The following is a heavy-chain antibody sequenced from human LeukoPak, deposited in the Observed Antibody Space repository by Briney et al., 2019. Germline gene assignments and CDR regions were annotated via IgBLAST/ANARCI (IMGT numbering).Heavy chain of an antibody. CDR1: WNAFSTGD. CDR3: ATTYIYNGIPGWFDP. D-gene: IGHD1-14*01. V-gene: IGHV3-23*01. CDR2: IRDSGVTT. J-gene: IGHJ5*02. Sequence: ASLRLSCGRSWNAFSTGDVCRFRRMPEKELEWVSSIRDSGVTTYYADSVKGRFTISRDNSKNTLYLQMGNLRVDDTAVYYCATTYIYNGIPGWFDPWGQGTQVTVSS.